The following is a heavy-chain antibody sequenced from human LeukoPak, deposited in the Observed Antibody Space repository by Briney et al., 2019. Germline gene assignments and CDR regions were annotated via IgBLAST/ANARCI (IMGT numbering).Heavy chain of an antibody. CDR2: IWYDGSNK. V-gene: IGHV3-33*01. Sequence: GRSLRLSCAASGFTFSSYGMHWARQAPGKGLEWVAVIWYDGSNKYYADSVKGRFTISRDNSKNTLYLQMNSLRAEDTAVYYCATKLYDYVWGSYRSKDDAFDIWGQGTMVTVSS. J-gene: IGHJ3*02. CDR3: ATKLYDYVWGSYRSKDDAFDI. CDR1: GFTFSSYG. D-gene: IGHD3-16*02.